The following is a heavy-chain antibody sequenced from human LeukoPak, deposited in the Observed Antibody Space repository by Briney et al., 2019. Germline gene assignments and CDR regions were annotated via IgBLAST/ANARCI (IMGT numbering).Heavy chain of an antibody. CDR3: ARYCSSTTCPPGRPFDI. Sequence: PGGSLRLSCAASGFTFSSFAMSWVRQAPGEGQEWVSTLSIGGGSTYYADSVKGRFTISRDNSKNTLYLQMSSLRAGDTAIYYCARYCSSTTCPPGRPFDIWGQGTMVTVSS. V-gene: IGHV3-23*01. J-gene: IGHJ3*02. CDR1: GFTFSSFA. D-gene: IGHD2-2*01. CDR2: LSIGGGST.